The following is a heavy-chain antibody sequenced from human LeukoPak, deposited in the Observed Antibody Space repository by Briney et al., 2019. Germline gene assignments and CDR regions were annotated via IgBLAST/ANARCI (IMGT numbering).Heavy chain of an antibody. D-gene: IGHD3-3*01. CDR1: GFTFSGYD. CDR2: IGTAGDT. Sequence: GGSLRLSCAASGFTFSGYDMHWVRQATGKGLEWVSAIGTAGDTYYPGSVKGRFTISRENAKNSLYLQMNSLRAGDTAVYYCARGIRIPNYDFWSGYPYTMDYGMDVWGQGTTVTVSS. J-gene: IGHJ6*02. V-gene: IGHV3-13*01. CDR3: ARGIRIPNYDFWSGYPYTMDYGMDV.